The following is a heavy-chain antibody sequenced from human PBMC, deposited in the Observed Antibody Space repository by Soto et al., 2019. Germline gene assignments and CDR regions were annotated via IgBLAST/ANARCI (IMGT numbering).Heavy chain of an antibody. D-gene: IGHD5-12*01. V-gene: IGHV1-18*04. CDR1: GCTFTSYG. J-gene: IGHJ4*02. Sequence: ASVKVSCRASGCTFTSYGISWVRQAPGQGLEWMGWISAYNGNTNYAQKLRGRVTMTTDTSTSTAYMELRSLRSDDTAVYYCASHSRDGYNGLDYWARGTLVPVSS. CDR3: ASHSRDGYNGLDY. CDR2: ISAYNGNT.